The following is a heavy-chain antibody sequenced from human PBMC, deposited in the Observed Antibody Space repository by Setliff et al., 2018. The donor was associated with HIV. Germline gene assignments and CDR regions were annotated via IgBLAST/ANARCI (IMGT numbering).Heavy chain of an antibody. D-gene: IGHD1-26*01. CDR3: ARWGSGSYERVFDY. V-gene: IGHV3-7*01. J-gene: IGHJ4*02. CDR1: GFTLGDYA. Sequence: GGSLRLSCTTSGFTLGDYAFSWVRQAPGKGLESVANVKQDGTETLYVDSVKGRFTISRDNANNLVYLQMNSLRVEDTAVYFCARWGSGSYERVFDYWGQGMLVTVS. CDR2: VKQDGTET.